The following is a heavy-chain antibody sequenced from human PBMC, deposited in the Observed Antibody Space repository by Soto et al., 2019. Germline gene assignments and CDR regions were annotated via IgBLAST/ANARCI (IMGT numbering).Heavy chain of an antibody. CDR2: IRTKPNNYAT. V-gene: IGHV3-73*01. CDR3: TRHEADATGWYLNWFDP. J-gene: IGHJ5*02. CDR1: CFTFSGSI. D-gene: IGHD6-19*01. Sequence: GGSLRLSWSASCFTFSGSILHWVRQASGKGLEWVGLIRTKPNNYATTYAASVKGRFTISRDDSKNTAYLLMNSLKTADTAIYYCTRHEADATGWYLNWFDPRGQGTKVTVSS.